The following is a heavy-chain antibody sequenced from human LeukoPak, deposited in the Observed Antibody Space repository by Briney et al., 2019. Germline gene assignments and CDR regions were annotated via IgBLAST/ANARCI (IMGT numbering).Heavy chain of an antibody. D-gene: IGHD3-3*01. CDR2: IYYSGST. Sequence: PSETLSLTCTVSGGSISSYYWSWIRQPPGKGLEWIGYIYYSGSTNYNPSLKSRVTISVDTSKNQFSLKLSSVTAVDTAVYYCARARSGYLYVFDYWGQGTLVTVSS. CDR3: ARARSGYLYVFDY. V-gene: IGHV4-59*01. CDR1: GGSISSYY. J-gene: IGHJ4*02.